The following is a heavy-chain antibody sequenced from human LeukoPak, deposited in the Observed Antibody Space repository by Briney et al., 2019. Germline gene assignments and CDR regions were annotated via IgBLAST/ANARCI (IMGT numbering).Heavy chain of an antibody. D-gene: IGHD3-22*01. V-gene: IGHV3-30*04. CDR3: ARENYYDGSGSPSASAPVDH. J-gene: IGHJ4*02. Sequence: GGSLRLSCAASGFTFSSYAMHWVRQAPGKGLEWVAVISYDGSNKYYADSVKGRFTISRDNSKNTLYLQMNSLRAEDTAVYYCARENYYDGSGSPSASAPVDHWGQGTLVTVSS. CDR2: ISYDGSNK. CDR1: GFTFSSYA.